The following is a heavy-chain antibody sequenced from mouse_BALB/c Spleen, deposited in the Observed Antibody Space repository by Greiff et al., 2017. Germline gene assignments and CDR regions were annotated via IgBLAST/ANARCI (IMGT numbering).Heavy chain of an antibody. V-gene: IGHV1S81*02. Sequence: VQLQQPGAELVKPGASVKLSCKASGYTFTSYYMYWVKQRPGQDLEWIGGINPSNGGTNFNEKFKSKATLTVDKSSSTAYMQLSSLTSEDSAVYYCTRGGDYYGSSYRYWYFDVWGAGTTVTVSS. CDR3: TRGGDYYGSSYRYWYFDV. CDR1: GYTFTSYY. CDR2: INPSNGGT. D-gene: IGHD1-1*01. J-gene: IGHJ1*01.